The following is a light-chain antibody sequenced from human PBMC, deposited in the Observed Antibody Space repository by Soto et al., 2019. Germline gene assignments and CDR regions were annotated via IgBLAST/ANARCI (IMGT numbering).Light chain of an antibody. V-gene: IGKV1-13*02. CDR2: DAS. CDR3: QQFNLRT. J-gene: IGKJ1*01. Sequence: AIQLTQSPSSLSASVGDRVTITCRASQGISSALAWYQQKPGKPPKLLIYDASSWESGGTSRFSGSGSETDFTLTISSLQPEDFATYYCQQFNLRTFGQGTKVEIK. CDR1: QGISSA.